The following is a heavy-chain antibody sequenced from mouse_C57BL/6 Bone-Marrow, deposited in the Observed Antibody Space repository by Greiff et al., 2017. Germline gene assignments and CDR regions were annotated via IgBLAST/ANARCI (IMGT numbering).Heavy chain of an antibody. CDR1: GYTFTDYY. D-gene: IGHD2-2*01. J-gene: IGHJ2*01. V-gene: IGHV1-76*01. Sequence: QVQLQQSGAELVRPGASVKLSCKASGYTFTDYYINWVKQRPGQGLEWIARIYPGSGNTYYNEKFKGKATLTAEKSSSTAYMQLSSLTSEDSAVYFCAMGGGYPYFDDWGQGTTLTVSS. CDR3: AMGGGYPYFDD. CDR2: IYPGSGNT.